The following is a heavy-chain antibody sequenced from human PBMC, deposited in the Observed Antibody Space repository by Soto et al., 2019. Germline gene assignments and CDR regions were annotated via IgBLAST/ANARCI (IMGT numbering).Heavy chain of an antibody. D-gene: IGHD6-19*01. V-gene: IGHV3-15*01. CDR1: GFTFSNAW. Sequence: PGGSLRLSCAASGFTFSNAWMSWVRQAPGKGLEWVGRIKSKTDGGTTDYAAPVKGRFTISRDDSKNTLYLQMNSLKTEDTAVYYCTRQWLVPPYSYYYGMDVWGQGTTVTVSS. CDR2: IKSKTDGGTT. J-gene: IGHJ6*02. CDR3: TRQWLVPPYSYYYGMDV.